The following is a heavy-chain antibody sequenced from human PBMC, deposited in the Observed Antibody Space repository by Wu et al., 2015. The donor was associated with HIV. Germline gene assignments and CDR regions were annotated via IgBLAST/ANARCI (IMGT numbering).Heavy chain of an antibody. CDR3: ARDELFRVDDAFDM. CDR2: TNVNTGGT. V-gene: IGHV1-2*02. Sequence: QVQLVQSGAEVKKPGASVKVSCKTSGYTFTDYFMRWVRQAPGQGLEWMGWTNVNTGGTNYAPKFQGRVTMTRDTSITTAYMELSRLTSDDTAVYYCARDELFRVDDAFDMWGQGTVVIVSS. J-gene: IGHJ3*02. D-gene: IGHD2-15*01. CDR1: GYTFTDYF.